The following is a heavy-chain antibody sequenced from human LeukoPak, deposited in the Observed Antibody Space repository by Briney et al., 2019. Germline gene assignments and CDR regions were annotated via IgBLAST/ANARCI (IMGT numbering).Heavy chain of an antibody. D-gene: IGHD3-10*01. J-gene: IGHJ5*02. CDR2: IYYSGST. V-gene: IGHV4-59*12. Sequence: PSETLSLTCTVSGGSISNYYWSWIRQPPGKGLEWIGYIYYSGSTNYNPSLKSRVTISVDTSKNQFSLKLNSVTAADTAVYYCARDLIRDYYGSGISSIPGGFDPWGQGTLVTVSS. CDR1: GGSISNYY. CDR3: ARDLIRDYYGSGISSIPGGFDP.